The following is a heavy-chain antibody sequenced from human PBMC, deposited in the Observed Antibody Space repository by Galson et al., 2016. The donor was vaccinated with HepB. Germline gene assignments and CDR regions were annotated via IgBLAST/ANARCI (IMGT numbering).Heavy chain of an antibody. CDR2: VNSDGTTS. J-gene: IGHJ6*02. D-gene: IGHD2/OR15-2a*01. CDR3: ARDRITLSPVYYYYGLDV. CDR1: GFAFSNHW. Sequence: SLRLSCAASGFAFSNHWMHWVRQAPGKGLVWVSRVNSDGTTSDYADSVKGRFTISRDNSKNTLYLQMNSLRAEDTAVYYCARDRITLSPVYYYYGLDVWGQGTTVTVSS. V-gene: IGHV3-74*01.